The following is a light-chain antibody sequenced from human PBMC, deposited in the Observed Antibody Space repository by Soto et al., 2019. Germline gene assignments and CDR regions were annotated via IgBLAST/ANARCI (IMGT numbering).Light chain of an antibody. Sequence: EIVLTQSPGTLSLSPGERATLSCRTSQSVSSDFLAWYQQKPGQAPRLLIYAASNRTTGIPDRFSGSRSGTDFILTISRLEPEDFAVYYCQQYRTPPRMYTFGLGTKLEIK. CDR3: QQYRTPPRMYT. J-gene: IGKJ2*01. CDR1: QSVSSDF. CDR2: AAS. V-gene: IGKV3-20*01.